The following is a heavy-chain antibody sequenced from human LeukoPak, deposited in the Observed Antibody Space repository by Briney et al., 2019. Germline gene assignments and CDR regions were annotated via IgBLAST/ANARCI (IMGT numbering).Heavy chain of an antibody. Sequence: PGGSLRLSCAASGFTFSSSVMGWVRQGPGKGLEWVSGISGSGGKTYYADSVKGRFTISRDNSKNTLYLQMNSLRAEDTAVYYCADGIAGDAFDIWGQGTMVTVSS. D-gene: IGHD6-13*01. CDR2: ISGSGGKT. V-gene: IGHV3-23*01. CDR3: ADGIAGDAFDI. J-gene: IGHJ3*02. CDR1: GFTFSSSV.